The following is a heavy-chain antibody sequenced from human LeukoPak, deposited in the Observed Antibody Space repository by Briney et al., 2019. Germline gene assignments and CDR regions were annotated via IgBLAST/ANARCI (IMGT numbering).Heavy chain of an antibody. CDR3: ARVRPIGGVDY. CDR1: GGSISSSSYY. Sequence: SETLSLTCTVSGGSISSSSYYWGWIRQPPGKGLEWIGSIYYSGSTYYNPSLKSRVTISVDTSKNQFSLKLSSVTAADTAVYYCARVRPIGGVDYWGQGTLVTVSS. CDR2: IYYSGST. D-gene: IGHD1-26*01. J-gene: IGHJ4*02. V-gene: IGHV4-39*07.